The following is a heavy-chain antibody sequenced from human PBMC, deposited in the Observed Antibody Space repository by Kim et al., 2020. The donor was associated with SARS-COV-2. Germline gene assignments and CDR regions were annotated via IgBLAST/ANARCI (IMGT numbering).Heavy chain of an antibody. CDR2: ISGSGVST. D-gene: IGHD6-6*01. Sequence: GGSLRLSCAASGFTFSSYSMSWVRQAPGKGLEWVSSISGSGVSTYFADSVKGRFTISRDNSKNTLYLQMSTLRAEDTAVYFCAKGPASISSYRAHREWGPGALVTVSS. CDR1: GFTFSSYS. J-gene: IGHJ4*02. V-gene: IGHV3-23*01. CDR3: AKGPASISSYRAHRE.